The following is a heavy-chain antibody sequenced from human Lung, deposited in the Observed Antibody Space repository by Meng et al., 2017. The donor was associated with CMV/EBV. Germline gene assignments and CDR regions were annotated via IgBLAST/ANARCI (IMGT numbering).Heavy chain of an antibody. CDR3: ARKTDTGGWNFHH. V-gene: IGHV1-2*02. CDR2: INPNNGGT. Sequence: ASXXVSXKASGYTFTGYYLYWVRQAPGQGLEWMGWINPNNGGTNYAQRFQGRVTMTRDTSITTVYMELSRLTSDDTAVYYCARKTDTGGWNFHHWGQGTXV. CDR1: GYTFTGYY. J-gene: IGHJ1*01. D-gene: IGHD3-16*01.